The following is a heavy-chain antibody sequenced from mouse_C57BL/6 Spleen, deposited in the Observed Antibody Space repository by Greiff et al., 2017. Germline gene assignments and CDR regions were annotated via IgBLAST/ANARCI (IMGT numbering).Heavy chain of an antibody. Sequence: EVKLVESGGGLVKPGGSLKLSCAASGFTFSSYAMSWVRQTPEKRLEWVATISDGGSYTYYPDNVKGRFTISRDNAKNNLYLQMSHLKSEDTAMYYCARERGLYSFFDYWGQGTTLTVSS. J-gene: IGHJ2*01. CDR3: ARERGLYSFFDY. CDR2: ISDGGSYT. V-gene: IGHV5-4*01. D-gene: IGHD2-12*01. CDR1: GFTFSSYA.